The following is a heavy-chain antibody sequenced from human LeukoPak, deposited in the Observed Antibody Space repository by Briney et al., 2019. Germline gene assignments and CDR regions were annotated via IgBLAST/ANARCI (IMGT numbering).Heavy chain of an antibody. CDR1: GFTFSRFW. Sequence: GGSLRLSCAASGFTFSRFWMSWVRQAPGKGLEWVANIKQDGSEIHYVDSVKGRFTISRDNAKNSVYLQMNSLRAEDTAIYYCAKEATITAYNFDYWGQGTLVTVSS. CDR2: IKQDGSEI. CDR3: AKEATITAYNFDY. J-gene: IGHJ4*02. D-gene: IGHD5-24*01. V-gene: IGHV3-7*01.